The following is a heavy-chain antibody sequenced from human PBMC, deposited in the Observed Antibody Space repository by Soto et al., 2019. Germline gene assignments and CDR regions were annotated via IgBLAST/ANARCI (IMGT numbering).Heavy chain of an antibody. D-gene: IGHD3-10*01. CDR3: ARARGWFDP. CDR1: GYTFTTYY. Sequence: HVPLVQSGAEVKKPGASVKVSCKASGYTFTTYYMHWVRQAPGQGLEWMGVINPADGTTTYAQRFQGRLTVTMDTSKTTVYMELSSLRSEDTAVYYCARARGWFDPWGQGTLVTVSS. J-gene: IGHJ5*02. V-gene: IGHV1-46*01. CDR2: INPADGTT.